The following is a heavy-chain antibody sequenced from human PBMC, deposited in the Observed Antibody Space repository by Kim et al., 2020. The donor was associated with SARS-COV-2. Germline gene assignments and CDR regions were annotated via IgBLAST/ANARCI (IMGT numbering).Heavy chain of an antibody. V-gene: IGHV4-39*01. CDR2: IYYSGST. J-gene: IGHJ4*02. CDR3: ATNWQSGTDDYFDY. D-gene: IGHD1-1*01. CDR1: GGSISSSSYY. Sequence: SETLSLTCTVSGGSISSSSYYWGWIRQPPGKGLEWIGSIYYSGSTYYNPSLKSRVTISVDTSKNQFSLKLSSVTSADTAVYYCATNWQSGTDDYFDYWGQGTLVTVSS.